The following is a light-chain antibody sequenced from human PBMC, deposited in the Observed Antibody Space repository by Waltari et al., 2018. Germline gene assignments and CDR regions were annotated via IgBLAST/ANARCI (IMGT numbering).Light chain of an antibody. J-gene: IGKJ2*01. CDR1: HGISKY. V-gene: IGKV1-17*03. CDR2: TAS. Sequence: DIQMTQSPSAMSASVGDRVTITCRASHGISKYLAWFQQKPGKIPKRLIYTASNLESGVPSRFSGSGSGTDFTLTITSLQPEDSATYYCLQHSSYPYTFGQGTKLEI. CDR3: LQHSSYPYT.